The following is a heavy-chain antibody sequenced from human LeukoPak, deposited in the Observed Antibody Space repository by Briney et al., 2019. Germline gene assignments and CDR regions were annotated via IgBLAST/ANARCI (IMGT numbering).Heavy chain of an antibody. CDR1: GGSISIYY. D-gene: IGHD3-22*01. CDR3: ARRATSGSLDY. Sequence: SDTLSLPRSVSGGSISIYYWMCIRPPPGKGLEWIGYVYYIGTTNYNPSLKSRVTISVDTSKNPFSLKLSSVTVADTAIYYCARRATSGSLDYWGQGTLVTVSS. V-gene: IGHV4-59*08. CDR2: VYYIGTT. J-gene: IGHJ4*02.